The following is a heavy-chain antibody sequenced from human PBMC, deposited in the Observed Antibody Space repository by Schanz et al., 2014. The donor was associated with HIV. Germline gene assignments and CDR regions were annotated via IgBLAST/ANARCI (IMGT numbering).Heavy chain of an antibody. D-gene: IGHD3-22*01. V-gene: IGHV1-69*01. CDR2: IIPIFGRS. CDR3: AGSSEYSSGWYVL. CDR1: GGTFSSHG. Sequence: QVQLVQSGAEVKKPGSSLKISCKASGGTFSSHGIGWVRQAPGQGLEWIGGIIPIFGRSDYAQRFQGRVTITADESTNTAYMELSSLTSDDTAVYFCAGSSEYSSGWYVLWGQGTLVTVSS. J-gene: IGHJ5*02.